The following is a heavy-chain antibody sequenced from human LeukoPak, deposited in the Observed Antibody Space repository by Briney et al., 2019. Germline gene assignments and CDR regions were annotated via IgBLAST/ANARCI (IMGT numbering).Heavy chain of an antibody. D-gene: IGHD4-17*01. CDR1: GFTVSSNY. V-gene: IGHV3-53*01. CDR2: IYSGGST. CDR3: ARLIDYGDYRY. Sequence: GGSLRLSCAASGFTVSSNYMSWVRQAPGKGLEWVSVIYSGGSTYYADSVKGRFTTSRDNSKNTLYLQMNSLRAEDTAVYYCARLIDYGDYRYWGQGTLVTVSS. J-gene: IGHJ4*02.